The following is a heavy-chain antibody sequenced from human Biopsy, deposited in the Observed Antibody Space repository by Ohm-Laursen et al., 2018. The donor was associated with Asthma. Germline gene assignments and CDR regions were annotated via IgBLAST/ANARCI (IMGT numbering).Heavy chain of an antibody. D-gene: IGHD3-10*01. CDR2: ISYDGSNK. J-gene: IGHJ6*02. CDR3: ARDMGAGPNQPPSGSGSSHLYGMDV. V-gene: IGHV3-30*03. Sequence: RSLRLSCAASGFTFSSYGMHWVRQAPGKGLEWVACISYDGSNKYYADSVKGRSTISRDNSKNTLYLQMNSLRAEDTAVYYCARDMGAGPNQPPSGSGSSHLYGMDVWGQGTTVTVSS. CDR1: GFTFSSYG.